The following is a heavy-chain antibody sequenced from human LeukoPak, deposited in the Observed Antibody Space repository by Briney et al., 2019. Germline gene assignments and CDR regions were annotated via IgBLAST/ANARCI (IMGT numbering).Heavy chain of an antibody. V-gene: IGHV1-3*01. J-gene: IGHJ4*02. CDR3: ARDDCGDTCYPGGY. CDR1: GYTLTKYV. Sequence: ASVKVSCKASGYTLTKYVVHWVRQAPGQRPEWMGWINAGNGDKKYSQNFQDRVTITRDTSANTAYMELSSLTSEDAALYYCARDDCGDTCYPGGYWGQGTLVTVSS. CDR2: INAGNGDK. D-gene: IGHD2-21*01.